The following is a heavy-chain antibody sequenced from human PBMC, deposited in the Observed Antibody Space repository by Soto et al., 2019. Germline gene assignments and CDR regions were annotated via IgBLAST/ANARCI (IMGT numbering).Heavy chain of an antibody. CDR1: GYTLTIGA. D-gene: IGHD3-10*01. Sequence: QVQLVQSGAEVKEPGASVKVSCKASGYTLTIGAMYWVRQAPGQGLEWMGWINPANGDTIYSQKFQGRVTITSDTSASTVYMELSSLEDTAVFYCARDDAGGGDKYWGQGTLVTVSS. V-gene: IGHV1-3*01. CDR3: ARDDAGGGDKY. CDR2: INPANGDT. J-gene: IGHJ4*02.